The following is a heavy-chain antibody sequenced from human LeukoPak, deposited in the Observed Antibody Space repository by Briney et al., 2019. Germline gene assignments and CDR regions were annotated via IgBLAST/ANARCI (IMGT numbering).Heavy chain of an antibody. J-gene: IGHJ4*02. CDR3: ARGAGYCSGGSCYDY. Sequence: SVMVSCKASGGTFSSYAISWVRQAPGQGLEWMGRIIPIFGTANYAQKFQGRVTITTDESTSTAYMELSSLRSEDTAVYYCARGAGYCSGGSCYDYWGQGTLVTVSS. CDR1: GGTFSSYA. CDR2: IIPIFGTA. V-gene: IGHV1-69*05. D-gene: IGHD2-15*01.